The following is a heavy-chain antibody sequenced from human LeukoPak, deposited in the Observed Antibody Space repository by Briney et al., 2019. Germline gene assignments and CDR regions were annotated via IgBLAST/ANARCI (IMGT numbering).Heavy chain of an antibody. V-gene: IGHV4-31*03. D-gene: IGHD1-1*01. CDR1: GGSVSSGSYY. CDR2: ISYSGTT. J-gene: IGHJ5*02. CDR3: ARANGRPGYRWFDP. Sequence: SETLSLTCTVSGGSVSSGSYYWSWIRQHPGTGLEWIGYISYSGTTYYTPSLKSRMTISIDTSENQFSLKLSSVTAADTAVYLCARANGRPGYRWFDPWGQGTLVTVSS.